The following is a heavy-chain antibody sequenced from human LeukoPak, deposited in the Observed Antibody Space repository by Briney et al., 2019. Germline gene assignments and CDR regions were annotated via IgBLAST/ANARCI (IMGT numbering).Heavy chain of an antibody. CDR3: ARQVGDTYYYGSGSYKVDY. CDR1: GGSISSSSYY. CDR2: IYYSGST. V-gene: IGHV4-39*01. Sequence: SETLSLTCTVSGGSISSSSYYWGWIRQPPGKGLEWIGSIYYSGSTYYNPSHKSRVTISVDTSKNQFSLKLSSVTAADTAVYYCARQVGDTYYYGSGSYKVDYWGQGTLVTVSS. D-gene: IGHD3-10*01. J-gene: IGHJ4*02.